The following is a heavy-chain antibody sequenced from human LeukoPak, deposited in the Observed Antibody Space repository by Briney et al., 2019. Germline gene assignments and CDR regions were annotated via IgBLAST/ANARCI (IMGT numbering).Heavy chain of an antibody. CDR3: AREATALYYYGMDV. V-gene: IGHV1-18*01. D-gene: IGHD6-25*01. CDR2: ISAYNGNT. CDR1: GYTSTSYG. J-gene: IGHJ6*02. Sequence: ASVKVSCKASGYTSTSYGISWVRQAPGQGLEWMGWISAYNGNTNYAQKLQGRVTMTTDTSTSTAYMELSRLRSDDTAVYYCAREATALYYYGMDVWGQGTTVTVSS.